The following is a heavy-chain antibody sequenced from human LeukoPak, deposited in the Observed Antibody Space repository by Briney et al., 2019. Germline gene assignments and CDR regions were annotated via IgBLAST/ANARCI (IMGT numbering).Heavy chain of an antibody. CDR1: GGSISSYY. CDR2: INHSGST. CDR3: ARSFYVLRQLVY. V-gene: IGHV4-34*01. Sequence: PSETLSLTCTVSGGSISSYYWSWIRQPPGKGLEWIGEINHSGSTNYNPSLKSRVTISVDTSKNQFSLKLSSVTAADTAVYYCARSFYVLRQLVYWGQGTLVTVSS. D-gene: IGHD6-13*01. J-gene: IGHJ4*02.